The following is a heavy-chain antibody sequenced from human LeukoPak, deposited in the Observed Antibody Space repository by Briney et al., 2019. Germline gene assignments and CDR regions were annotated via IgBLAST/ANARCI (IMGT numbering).Heavy chain of an antibody. CDR3: AKGQDCTNGVCYTGGGFDY. CDR1: GFTFSRFA. Sequence: GWSLRLSCAACGFTFSRFAMSWVRQAPGKGLEWVSIIITRGGSTHYADSVKGRFTISRDNSKNTLFLQMNSLRGEDTAVYYCAKGQDCTNGVCYTGGGFDYWGQGTVVTVS. CDR2: IITRGGST. V-gene: IGHV3-23*01. D-gene: IGHD2-8*01. J-gene: IGHJ4*02.